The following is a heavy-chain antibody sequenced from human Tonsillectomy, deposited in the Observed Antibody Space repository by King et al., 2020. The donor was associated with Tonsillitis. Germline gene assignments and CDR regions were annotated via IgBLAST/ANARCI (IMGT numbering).Heavy chain of an antibody. CDR1: GFTFSSYA. CDR3: AKQDYGGNLGDSVDY. J-gene: IGHJ4*02. Sequence: VQLVESGGGLVQPGGSLRLSCAASGFTFSSYAMSWVRQAPGKGLEWVSAISGSGGSTYYADSVKGRFTMSRDNSKNTLYLRMNSLRAEDTAVYYCAKQDYGGNLGDSVDYWGQGTLGAVSS. CDR2: ISGSGGST. V-gene: IGHV3-23*04. D-gene: IGHD4-23*01.